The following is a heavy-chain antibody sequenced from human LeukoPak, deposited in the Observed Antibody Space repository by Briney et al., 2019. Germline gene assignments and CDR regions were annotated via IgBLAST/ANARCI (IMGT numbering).Heavy chain of an antibody. J-gene: IGHJ4*02. V-gene: IGHV1-18*01. Sequence: SVEVSCKASGYTFTSYGISWVRQAPGQGLEWMGWISGYDGNRNYAQKFQGRVTMTTDTSTSTAYMELRSLRSDDTAVYYCARCDYVWGNYRYRPILFFDFWGQGTLVAVSS. CDR3: ARCDYVWGNYRYRPILFFDF. CDR1: GYTFTSYG. D-gene: IGHD3-16*02. CDR2: ISGYDGNR.